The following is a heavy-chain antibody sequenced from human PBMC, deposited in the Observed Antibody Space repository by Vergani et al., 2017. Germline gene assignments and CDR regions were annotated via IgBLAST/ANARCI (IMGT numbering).Heavy chain of an antibody. J-gene: IGHJ3*02. Sequence: EVQLVQSGAEVKKSGESLKIFCKGSGYSFTSYWIGWVRQTPGKGLEWMGIIYPGDSDTRYSPSFQGQVTISADKSISTAYLQWSSLKASDTAMFYCAGLHRCNGKQRGGDTKVRAFDIWDRGTMVTVSS. V-gene: IGHV5-51*03. CDR3: AGLHRCNGKQRGGDTKVRAFDI. D-gene: IGHD2-21*02. CDR2: IYPGDSDT. CDR1: GYSFTSYW.